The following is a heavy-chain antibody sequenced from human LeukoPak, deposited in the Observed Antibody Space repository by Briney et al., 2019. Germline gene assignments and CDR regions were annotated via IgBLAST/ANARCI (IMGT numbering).Heavy chain of an antibody. CDR2: INHSGST. V-gene: IGHV4-34*01. Sequence: SETLSLTCAVYGGSFSGYYWSWIRQPPGKGLEWIGEINHSGSTNYNPSLKSRVTISVDTSKNQFSLKLSSVTAADTAVYYCARMYGSGSYFIQSPNYFDYWGQGTLVTVSS. D-gene: IGHD3-10*01. CDR3: ARMYGSGSYFIQSPNYFDY. CDR1: GGSFSGYY. J-gene: IGHJ4*02.